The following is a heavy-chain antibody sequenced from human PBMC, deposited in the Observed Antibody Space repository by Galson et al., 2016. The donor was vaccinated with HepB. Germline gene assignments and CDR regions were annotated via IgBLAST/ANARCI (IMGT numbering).Heavy chain of an antibody. CDR1: GGTFRHHG. V-gene: IGHV1-69*13. J-gene: IGHJ6*02. D-gene: IGHD3-22*01. CDR2: IIPRFGIP. CDR3: AKMPPLDLGMGDSSGYPHYGMDV. Sequence: SVKVSCKASGGTFRHHGVSWVRQAPGQGLEWMGGIIPRFGIPKSAPRFRDRLTITADESSNTVFMELSSLRFDDTAVYYCAKMPPLDLGMGDSSGYPHYGMDVWGQGTTVTVSS.